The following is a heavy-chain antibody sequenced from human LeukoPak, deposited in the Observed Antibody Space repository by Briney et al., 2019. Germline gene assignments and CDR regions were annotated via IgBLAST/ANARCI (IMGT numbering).Heavy chain of an antibody. CDR2: ISGSGGST. Sequence: GESLRLSCAASGFTFSRNAMSWVRQAPGKGLEWVSAISGSGGSTYYADSVKGRFTISRDNSTNTLYLQIKSLRAEDSALYYCAKAEGAGATTWFDYWGQGTLVTVSS. CDR1: GFTFSRNA. CDR3: AKAEGAGATTWFDY. V-gene: IGHV3-23*01. D-gene: IGHD1-26*01. J-gene: IGHJ4*02.